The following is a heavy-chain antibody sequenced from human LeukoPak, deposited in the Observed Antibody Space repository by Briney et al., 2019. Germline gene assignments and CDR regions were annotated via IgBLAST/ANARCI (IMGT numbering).Heavy chain of an antibody. CDR1: GGSISSYY. V-gene: IGHV4-34*01. D-gene: IGHD3-3*01. Sequence: SETLSLPCTVSGGSISSYYWSWIRQPPGKGLEWIGEINHSGSANYNPSLKRRVTLSIDKSKNQFSLNLNSVTAADTAVYYCARARRDSGYYKVDYWGQGTLVTVSS. CDR3: ARARRDSGYYKVDY. J-gene: IGHJ4*02. CDR2: INHSGSA.